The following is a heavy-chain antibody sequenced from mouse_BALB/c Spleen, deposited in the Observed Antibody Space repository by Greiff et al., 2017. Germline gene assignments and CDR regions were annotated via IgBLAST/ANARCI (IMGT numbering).Heavy chain of an antibody. D-gene: IGHD2-4*01. J-gene: IGHJ2*01. CDR2: ISYSGST. CDR3: ARVYDYDEGFDY. Sequence: EVKLVESGPSLVKPSQTLSLTCSVTGDSITSGYWNWIRKFPGNKLEYMGYISYSGSTYYNPSLKSRISITRDTSKNQYYLQLNSVTTEDTATYYCARVYDYDEGFDYWGQGTTLTVSS. V-gene: IGHV3-8*02. CDR1: GDSITSGY.